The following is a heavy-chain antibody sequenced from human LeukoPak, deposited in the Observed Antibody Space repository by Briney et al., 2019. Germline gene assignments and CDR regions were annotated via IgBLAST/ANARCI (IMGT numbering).Heavy chain of an antibody. CDR3: ARMGAHFSTNYDYYFDY. V-gene: IGHV4-39*01. CDR2: ISSSGSA. J-gene: IGHJ4*02. D-gene: IGHD4/OR15-4a*01. Sequence: SETLSLTCTVSGGSIGSSPYFWGWIRQPPGKGLEWIGSISSSGSAYYNPSLKSRVTISVDTSKNQFSLKLSSVNAADTAVYYCARMGAHFSTNYDYYFDYWGQGTLVTVSS. CDR1: GGSIGSSPYF.